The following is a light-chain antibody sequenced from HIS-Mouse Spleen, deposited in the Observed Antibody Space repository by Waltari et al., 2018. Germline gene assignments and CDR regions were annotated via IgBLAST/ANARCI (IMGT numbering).Light chain of an antibody. CDR3: CSYAGSYTFEVV. Sequence: QSALTQPRSVSGSPGQSVTISCTGTSSDCGGYNYVSWYQQHPGKAPKLMIYDVSKRPSGVPDRFSGSKSGNTASLTISGLQAEDEADYYCCSYAGSYTFEVVFGGGTKLTVL. CDR2: DVS. CDR1: SSDCGGYNY. V-gene: IGLV2-11*01. J-gene: IGLJ2*01.